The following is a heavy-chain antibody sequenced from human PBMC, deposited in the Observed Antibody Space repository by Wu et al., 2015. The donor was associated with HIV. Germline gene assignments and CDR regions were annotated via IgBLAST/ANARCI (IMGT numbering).Heavy chain of an antibody. V-gene: IGHV1-46*01. J-gene: IGHJ4*02. CDR1: GYTFTSYY. CDR3: TRDGVYDSSSEGMDY. CDR2: INPSGGST. Sequence: QVQLVQSGAEVKKPGASVKVSCKASGYTFTSYYMHWVRQAPGQGLEWMGIINPSGGSTSYAQKFQGRVTMTRDTSTSTVYMELSSLRSEDTAVYYCTRDGVYDSSSEGMDYWGQGTLVTVSS. D-gene: IGHD3-22*01.